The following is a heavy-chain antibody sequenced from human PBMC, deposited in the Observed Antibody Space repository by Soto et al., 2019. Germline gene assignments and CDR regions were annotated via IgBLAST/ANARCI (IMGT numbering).Heavy chain of an antibody. J-gene: IGHJ6*02. CDR3: ARAVTWGLDV. V-gene: IGHV3-48*02. Sequence: EVQLVESGGGLVQPGGSLRLSCAASGFTFSLYSMSWVRQAPGKGLEWVSHISRSSTGIHYADSVKGRFTISRDDATNSMHMQMNSLRDGDTAVYYCARAVTWGLDVWGQGTTVSISS. CDR2: ISRSSTGI. CDR1: GFTFSLYS. D-gene: IGHD3-10*01.